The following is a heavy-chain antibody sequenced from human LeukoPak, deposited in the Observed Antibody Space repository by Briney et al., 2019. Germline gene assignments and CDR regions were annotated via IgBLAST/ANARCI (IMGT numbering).Heavy chain of an antibody. CDR1: GGTFSSYA. V-gene: IGHV1-69*13. Sequence: ASVKVSCKASGGTFSSYAISWVRQAPGQGLEWMGGIIPIFGTANYAQKFQGRVTITADESTSTAYMELSSLRSEDTAVYYCARVGATMDYYYYYYMDVWGKGTTVTVSS. D-gene: IGHD1-26*01. J-gene: IGHJ6*03. CDR2: IIPIFGTA. CDR3: ARVGATMDYYYYYYMDV.